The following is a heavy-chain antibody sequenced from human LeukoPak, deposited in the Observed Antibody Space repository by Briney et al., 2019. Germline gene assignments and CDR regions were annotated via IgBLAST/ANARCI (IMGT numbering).Heavy chain of an antibody. Sequence: GGSLRLSCAASGFTVSRNYMSWVRQAPGKGLECVSVIYSGGNTYYTDSVKGRFTISRDSSKNTLYLQMNSLRAEDTAVYYCARKTDSGGQGDYWGPGTLVTVSS. CDR2: IYSGGNT. CDR3: ARKTDSGGQGDY. CDR1: GFTVSRNY. D-gene: IGHD3-22*01. J-gene: IGHJ4*02. V-gene: IGHV3-66*01.